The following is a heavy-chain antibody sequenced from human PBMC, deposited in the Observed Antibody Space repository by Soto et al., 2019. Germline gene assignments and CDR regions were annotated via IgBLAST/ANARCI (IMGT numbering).Heavy chain of an antibody. Sequence: PGGSLRLSCAVSEFNVMSYWMSWVRQAPGKGLEWVASIKEGGSEIYYLQSVRGRFTISRDSAGNALHLAMNYLSAEDTGVYFCARDIGFDYVNWGQGTLVTVSS. D-gene: IGHD3-16*01. CDR2: IKEGGSEI. CDR1: EFNVMSYW. J-gene: IGHJ4*02. V-gene: IGHV3-7*01. CDR3: ARDIGFDYVN.